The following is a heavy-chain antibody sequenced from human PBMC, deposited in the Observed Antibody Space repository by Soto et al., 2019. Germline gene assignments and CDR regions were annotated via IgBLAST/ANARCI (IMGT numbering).Heavy chain of an antibody. CDR2: ISGSGGST. D-gene: IGHD2-15*01. J-gene: IGHJ6*02. V-gene: IGHV3-23*01. Sequence: PGGSLRLSCASSGFTFSSYAMSWVRQAPGKGLEWVSAISGSGGSTYYADSVKGRFTISRDNSKNTLYLQMNSLRAEDTAVYYCAKEWDIVVVVAATGLGMDVWGQGTTVTVSS. CDR1: GFTFSSYA. CDR3: AKEWDIVVVVAATGLGMDV.